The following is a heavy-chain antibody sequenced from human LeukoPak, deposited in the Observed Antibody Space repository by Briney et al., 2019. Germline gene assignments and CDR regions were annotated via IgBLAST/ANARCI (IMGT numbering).Heavy chain of an antibody. CDR3: ARGVVDTATDY. CDR1: GGTFSSYA. V-gene: IGHV1-8*02. D-gene: IGHD5-18*01. CDR2: MNPNSGNT. Sequence: ASVKVSCKASGGTFSSYAISWVRQAPGQGLEWMGWMNPNSGNTGYAQKFQGRVTMTRNTSISTAYMELSSLRSEDTAVYYCARGVVDTATDYWGQGTLVTVSS. J-gene: IGHJ4*02.